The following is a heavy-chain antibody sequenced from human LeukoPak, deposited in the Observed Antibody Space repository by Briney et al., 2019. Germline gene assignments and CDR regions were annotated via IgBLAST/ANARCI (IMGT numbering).Heavy chain of an antibody. J-gene: IGHJ3*02. D-gene: IGHD3-22*01. CDR3: ARDRLRDYYDSSGYAFDI. CDR2: MYYSGST. Sequence: NSSETLSLTFTVSGGSVSSGSYYWSWIRQPPGKGLEWIGYMYYSGSTNYNPSLKSRVTISVDTSKNQFSLKLSSVTAADTAMYYCARDRLRDYYDSSGYAFDIWGQGTMVTVSS. CDR1: GGSVSSGSYY. V-gene: IGHV4-61*01.